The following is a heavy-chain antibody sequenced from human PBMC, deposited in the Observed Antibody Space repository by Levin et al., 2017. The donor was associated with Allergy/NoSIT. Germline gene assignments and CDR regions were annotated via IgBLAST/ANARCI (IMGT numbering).Heavy chain of an antibody. CDR2: IHYTGYT. CDR1: GGSISSYY. V-gene: IGHV4-59*08. CDR3: ARSAHVTVIPAAIFAFDP. Sequence: SVTLSLTCTVSGGSISSYYWSWIRQSPGKRPEWIGYIHYTGYTNYSPSLKSRVTISLDTSKNQFSLKLTSVTAADTAVYSCARSAHVTVIPAAIFAFDPWGQGILVTVSS. D-gene: IGHD2-2*01. J-gene: IGHJ5*02.